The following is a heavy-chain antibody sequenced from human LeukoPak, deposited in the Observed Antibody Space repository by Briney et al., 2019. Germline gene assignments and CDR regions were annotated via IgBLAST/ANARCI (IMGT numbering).Heavy chain of an antibody. D-gene: IGHD3-22*01. V-gene: IGHV3-33*01. CDR1: GFTFSSYG. Sequence: GGSLRLSCAASGFTFSSYGMHWVRQAPGKGLEWVAVIWYDGSNKYYADSVKGRFTISRDNSKNTRYLQMNSLRAEDTAVYYCARGIYYDSSDFDYWGQGTLVTVSS. CDR2: IWYDGSNK. J-gene: IGHJ4*02. CDR3: ARGIYYDSSDFDY.